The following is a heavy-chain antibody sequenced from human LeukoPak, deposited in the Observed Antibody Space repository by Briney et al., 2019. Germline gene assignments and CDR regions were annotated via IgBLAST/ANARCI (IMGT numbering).Heavy chain of an antibody. CDR1: GFTFSGYA. J-gene: IGHJ4*02. D-gene: IGHD6-6*01. CDR2: ISGSGGST. CDR3: AKDRSSFGPYYFDY. V-gene: IGHV3-23*01. Sequence: GGPLRLSCAASGFTFSGYAMSWVRQAPGKGLEWVSAISGSGGSTYYADSVKGRFTISRDNPKNTLYLQMNSLRAEDTAVYYCAKDRSSFGPYYFDYWGQGTLVTVSS.